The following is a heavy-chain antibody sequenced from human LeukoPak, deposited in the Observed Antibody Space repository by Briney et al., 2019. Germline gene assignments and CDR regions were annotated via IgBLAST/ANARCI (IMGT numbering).Heavy chain of an antibody. D-gene: IGHD1-14*01. CDR1: GCFINSYH. CDR2: IDTSGST. V-gene: IGHV4-4*07. CDR3: ASTRSHTYWYFEL. Sequence: SETLSLTCTVSGCFINSYHWIWLRQPAGKGLEWLERIDTSGSTNFNPSLKSPVTMSVDTSKIQLSLKLTAVTAADKGVYYCASTRSHTYWYFELWGRGTLVTVSS. J-gene: IGHJ2*01.